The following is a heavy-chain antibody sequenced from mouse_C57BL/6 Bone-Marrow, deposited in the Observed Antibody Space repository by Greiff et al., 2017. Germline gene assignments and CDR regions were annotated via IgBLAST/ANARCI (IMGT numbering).Heavy chain of an antibody. J-gene: IGHJ1*03. D-gene: IGHD1-1*01. CDR1: GYTFTDYY. CDR3: ARSDLFITTVVATRYFDV. V-gene: IGHV1-26*01. CDR2: INPNNGGT. Sequence: VQLQQSGPELVKPGASVKISCKASGYTFTDYYMNWVKQSHGKSLEWIGDINPNNGGTSYNQKFKGKATLTVDKPSSTAYMELRSLTSEDSAVYYCARSDLFITTVVATRYFDVWGTGTTVTVSS.